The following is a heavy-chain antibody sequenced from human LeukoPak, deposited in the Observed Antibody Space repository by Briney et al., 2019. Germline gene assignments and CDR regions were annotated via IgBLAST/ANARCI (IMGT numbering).Heavy chain of an antibody. V-gene: IGHV1-18*01. Sequence: GASVKVSCKSSGYTFTSYGDSWVRQAHGQGLELMGWISAYNGNTNYAQKLQGRVTMTTDTSTSTAYMELRSLRSDDTAVYYCARNYYDSSGYYYTFDPWGQGTLVTVSS. CDR1: GYTFTSYG. CDR2: ISAYNGNT. CDR3: ARNYYDSSGYYYTFDP. J-gene: IGHJ5*02. D-gene: IGHD3-22*01.